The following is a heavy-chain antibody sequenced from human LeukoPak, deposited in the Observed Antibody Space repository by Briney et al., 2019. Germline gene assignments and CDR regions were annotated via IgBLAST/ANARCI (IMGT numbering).Heavy chain of an antibody. V-gene: IGHV3-30*02. CDR2: IRFDGSDK. CDR1: GFTFRSYG. J-gene: IGHJ4*02. Sequence: GVSLRLSCAGSGFTFRSYGMHWVRQAPGKGLEWVAFIRFDGSDKFYTDSVKGRFTISRDNSRSMAYLQMNSLRPDDTAVYYCAKDIILGSRTDGGPGYWGQGTLVTVSS. CDR3: AKDIILGSRTDGGPGY. D-gene: IGHD3-10*01.